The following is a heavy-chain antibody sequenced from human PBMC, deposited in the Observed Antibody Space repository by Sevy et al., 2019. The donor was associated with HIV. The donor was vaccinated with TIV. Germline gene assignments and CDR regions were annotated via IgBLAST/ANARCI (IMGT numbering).Heavy chain of an antibody. J-gene: IGHJ3*01. Sequence: GGYLRLSCAGSGFTFSNYAMHWVRQAPGKGLECVAGLWSHGRREYYADFAKGRFTISRDNSKNTVYLHMDSLRSDDTAVYYCAKEDDAFDVWGQGTMVTVSS. CDR1: GFTFSNYA. CDR3: AKEDDAFDV. V-gene: IGHV3-33*03. CDR2: LWSHGRRE.